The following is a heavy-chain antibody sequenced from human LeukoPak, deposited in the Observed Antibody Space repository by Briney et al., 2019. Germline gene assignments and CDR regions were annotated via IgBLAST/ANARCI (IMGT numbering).Heavy chain of an antibody. CDR2: VYYSGST. D-gene: IGHD1-26*01. J-gene: IGHJ4*02. V-gene: IGHV4-39*01. CDR3: ARGRPYSGGYHLDY. CDR1: GGSISSSGYY. Sequence: SETLSLTCTVSGGSISSSGYYWGWIRQPPGKGLEWIGSVYYSGSTYYNPSLKSRVTMSVDTSKNQFSLKLNSVTAADTAVYYCARGRPYSGGYHLDYWGQGTLVTVSS.